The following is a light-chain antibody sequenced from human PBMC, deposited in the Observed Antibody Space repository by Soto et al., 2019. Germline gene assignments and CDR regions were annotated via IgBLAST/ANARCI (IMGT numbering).Light chain of an antibody. V-gene: IGLV2-11*01. J-gene: IGLJ1*01. CDR2: DVS. Sequence: QSVLTQPRSVSGSPGQSVTISCTGTSSDVGGYNYVSWYQQPPGKAPKLMIYDVSKRPSGVPDRFSGSKSGNTASLTISGLQAEDEADYYCCSYAGSDVFGTGTKVTVL. CDR1: SSDVGGYNY. CDR3: CSYAGSDV.